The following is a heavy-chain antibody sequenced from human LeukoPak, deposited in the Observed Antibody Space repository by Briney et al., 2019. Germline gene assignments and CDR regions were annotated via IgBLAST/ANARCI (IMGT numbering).Heavy chain of an antibody. Sequence: SETLSLTRTVSGGSISSYYWSWIRQPPGKGLEWIGYIYYSGSTNYNPSLKSRVTISVDTSKNQFSLKLSSVTAADTAVYYCAREVDYGDYAVGYFDLWGRGTLVTVSS. D-gene: IGHD4-17*01. J-gene: IGHJ2*01. CDR1: GGSISSYY. CDR3: AREVDYGDYAVGYFDL. V-gene: IGHV4-59*01. CDR2: IYYSGST.